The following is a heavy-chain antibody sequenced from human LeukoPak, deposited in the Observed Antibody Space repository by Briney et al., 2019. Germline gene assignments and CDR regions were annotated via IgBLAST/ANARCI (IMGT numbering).Heavy chain of an antibody. V-gene: IGHV3-48*01. J-gene: IGHJ4*02. Sequence: GGSLRLSCAASGFDFSVYSMNWVRQAPGKGLEWISYITSDRNTIYYADSVRGRFTISRDNAKKSVYLELSNLRADDTAMYYCARSTEWFADYWGQGTLVAVSS. D-gene: IGHD3-3*01. CDR2: ITSDRNTI. CDR3: ARSTEWFADY. CDR1: GFDFSVYS.